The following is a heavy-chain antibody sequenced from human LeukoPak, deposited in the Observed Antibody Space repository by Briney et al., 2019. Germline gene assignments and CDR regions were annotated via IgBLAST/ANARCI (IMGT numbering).Heavy chain of an antibody. CDR2: IYYSGST. CDR3: ARGEEYYDSSGYYHDAFDI. V-gene: IGHV4-61*01. Sequence: SETLSLTCTVSGGSLSTSTYYWGWVRQPPGKGLEWIGYIYYSGSTNYNPSLKSRVTISVDTSKNQFSLKLSSVTAADTAVYYCARGEEYYDSSGYYHDAFDIWGQGTMVTVSS. J-gene: IGHJ3*02. D-gene: IGHD3-22*01. CDR1: GGSLSTSTYY.